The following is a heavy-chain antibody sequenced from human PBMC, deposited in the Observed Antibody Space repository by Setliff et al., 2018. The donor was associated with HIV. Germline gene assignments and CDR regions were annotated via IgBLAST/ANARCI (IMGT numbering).Heavy chain of an antibody. D-gene: IGHD2-21*01. Sequence: PSETLSLTCAVSGYSISSGYYWGWIRQPPGKGLEWIGTIYHSGSTYYNPSLKSRVTISVDTSKNQFSLRLSSVTAADSAVYYCARRRETIVVVIGIPNWYFDLWGRGTLVTVPS. CDR2: IYHSGST. CDR1: GYSISSGYY. V-gene: IGHV4-38-2*01. J-gene: IGHJ2*01. CDR3: ARRRETIVVVIGIPNWYFDL.